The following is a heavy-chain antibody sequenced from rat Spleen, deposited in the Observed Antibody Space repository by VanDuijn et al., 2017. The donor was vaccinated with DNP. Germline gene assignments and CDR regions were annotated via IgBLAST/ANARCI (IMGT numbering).Heavy chain of an antibody. D-gene: IGHD4-3*01. Sequence: EVQLVESGGGLVQPGRSLKLSCAASGFSFSDYYMAWIRQAPTKGLEWVAYIRYDGGSTYYGDSVKGRFTISRDNAESTLYLQMNSLRSEDMATYYGARWYKSVNFFDYWGRGVMVTVSS. CDR3: ARWYKSVNFFDY. CDR2: IRYDGGST. V-gene: IGHV5-22*01. J-gene: IGHJ2*01. CDR1: GFSFSDYY.